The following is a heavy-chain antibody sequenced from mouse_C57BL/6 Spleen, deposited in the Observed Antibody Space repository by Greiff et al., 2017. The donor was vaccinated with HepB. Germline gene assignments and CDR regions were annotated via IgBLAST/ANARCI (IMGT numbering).Heavy chain of an antibody. CDR2: IDPSDSYT. CDR1: GYTFTSYW. Sequence: QVQLQQPGAELVMPGASVKLSCKASGYTFTSYWMHWVKQRPGQGLEWIGEIDPSDSYTNYNQKFKGKSTLTVDKSSSTAYMQLSSLTSEDSALYYCANGYGYDAMDYWGQGTSVTVSS. V-gene: IGHV1-69*01. D-gene: IGHD2-10*02. CDR3: ANGYGYDAMDY. J-gene: IGHJ4*01.